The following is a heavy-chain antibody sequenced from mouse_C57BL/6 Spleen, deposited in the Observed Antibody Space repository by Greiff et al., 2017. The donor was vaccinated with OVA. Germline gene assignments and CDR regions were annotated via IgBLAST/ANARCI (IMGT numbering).Heavy chain of an antibody. J-gene: IGHJ2*01. CDR3: ARHDFDSSGSYYFDY. D-gene: IGHD3-2*02. CDR1: GYTFTEYT. V-gene: IGHV1-62-2*01. Sequence: VQRVESGAELVKPGASVKLSCKASGYTFTEYTIHWVKQRSGQGLEWIGWFYPGSGSIKYNEKFKDKATLTADKSSSTVYMELSRLTSEDSAVYFCARHDFDSSGSYYFDYWGQGTTLTVSS. CDR2: FYPGSGSI.